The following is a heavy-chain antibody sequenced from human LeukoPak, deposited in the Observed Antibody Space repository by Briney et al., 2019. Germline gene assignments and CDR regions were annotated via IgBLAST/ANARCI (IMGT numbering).Heavy chain of an antibody. D-gene: IGHD3-22*01. J-gene: IGHJ4*02. CDR1: GGSISSYY. V-gene: IGHV4-4*07. CDR2: IYTSGST. Sequence: SETLSLTCTVSGGSISSYYWSWIRQPAGKGLEWIGRIYTSGSTNYNPSLKSRVTMSVDTSKNQFSLKLSSVTAADTAVYYCVRGSYYYDSSGYYYDYFDYWGQGTLVTVSS. CDR3: VRGSYYYDSSGYYYDYFDY.